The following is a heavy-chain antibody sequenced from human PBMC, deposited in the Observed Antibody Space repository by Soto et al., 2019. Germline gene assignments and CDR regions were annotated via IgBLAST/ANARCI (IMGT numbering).Heavy chain of an antibody. CDR1: GFTFSTYG. CDR2: VSYDGSNK. V-gene: IGHV3-30*03. CDR3: ACPYYDNNAFDI. J-gene: IGHJ3*02. Sequence: QVQLVESGGGVVQPGRSLRLSCAASGFTFSTYGMHWVRQAPGKGLEWVAAVSYDGSNKYYADSVKGRFTISRDNSKNTLYLQMDSLRAEDTAVYYCACPYYDNNAFDIWGQGTMVTVSS. D-gene: IGHD3-22*01.